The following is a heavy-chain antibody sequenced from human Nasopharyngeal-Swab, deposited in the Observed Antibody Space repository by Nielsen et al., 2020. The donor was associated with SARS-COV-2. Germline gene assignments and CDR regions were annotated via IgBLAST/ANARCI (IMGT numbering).Heavy chain of an antibody. CDR3: VRNATPRDHAASWVDDLVLRYLEVEADYIDV. CDR2: ITRNGAGT. CDR1: GFTFDDHD. J-gene: IGHJ6*03. V-gene: IGHV3-20*01. D-gene: IGHD3-3*01. Sequence: GGFLRRSCTVFGFTFDDHDMSWARQVPGRGLAWVSSITRNGAGTAYADSVKGRFTISRDNAKNSLYLQMNSLRIEDTTLYHCVRNATPRDHAASWVDDLVLRYLEVEADYIDVWGKGTTVTVSS.